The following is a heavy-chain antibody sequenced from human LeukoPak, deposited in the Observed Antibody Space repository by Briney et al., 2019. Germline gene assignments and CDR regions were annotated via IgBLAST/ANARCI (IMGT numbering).Heavy chain of an antibody. CDR2: IIPIFGTA. Sequence: GASVKVSCKASGGTFSSYAISWVRQAPGQGLEWMGGIIPIFGTANYAQKFQGRVTITADESTSTAYMELSSLRSEDTAVYYCARGSNRRGYSYGSNSFDYWGQGTLVTVSS. CDR1: GGTFSSYA. CDR3: ARGSNRRGYSYGSNSFDY. D-gene: IGHD5-18*01. V-gene: IGHV1-69*13. J-gene: IGHJ4*02.